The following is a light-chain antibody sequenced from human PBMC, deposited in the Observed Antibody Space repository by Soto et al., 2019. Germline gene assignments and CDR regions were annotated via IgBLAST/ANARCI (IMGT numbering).Light chain of an antibody. V-gene: IGKV2-30*01. CDR2: KAS. CDR3: MQGTHWPWT. J-gene: IGKJ1*01. Sequence: DVVMTQSPLSLPVALGQPAAISCRSSQSLVFSDGNSYLNWFQQRPGQSPRRLIYKASNRDPGVPDRFSGSGSGTAFTLKITRVEAEDVGVYYCMQGTHWPWTFGQGTKVEIK. CDR1: QSLVFSDGNSY.